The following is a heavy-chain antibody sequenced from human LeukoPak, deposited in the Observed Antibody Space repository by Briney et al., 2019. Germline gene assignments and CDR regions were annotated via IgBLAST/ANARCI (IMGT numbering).Heavy chain of an antibody. D-gene: IGHD6-19*01. CDR3: ARGAVTGHDAFDI. J-gene: IGHJ3*02. V-gene: IGHV3-53*01. CDR1: GFTVSNNY. CDR2: IYSGGST. Sequence: PGGSLRLSCAASGFTVSNNYISWVRQAPGKGLEWVSVIYSGGSTYYADSAKGRFTISRDKSKNTLYLQMNSLRAEDTAVYYCARGAVTGHDAFDIWGQGTMVTVSS.